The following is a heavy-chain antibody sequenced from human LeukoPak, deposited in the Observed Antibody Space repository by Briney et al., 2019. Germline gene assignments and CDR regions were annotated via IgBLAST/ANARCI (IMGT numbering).Heavy chain of an antibody. CDR1: GFTFSSYG. V-gene: IGHV3-30*18. CDR3: AKDGSSSHFDY. Sequence: GGSLRLSCAASGFTFSSYGMHWVRQAPGKGLEWVAVISYDGSNKYYADSVEGRFTISRDNSKNTLYLQMNSLRAEDTAVYYCAKDGSSSHFDYWGQGTLVTVSS. D-gene: IGHD6-6*01. CDR2: ISYDGSNK. J-gene: IGHJ4*02.